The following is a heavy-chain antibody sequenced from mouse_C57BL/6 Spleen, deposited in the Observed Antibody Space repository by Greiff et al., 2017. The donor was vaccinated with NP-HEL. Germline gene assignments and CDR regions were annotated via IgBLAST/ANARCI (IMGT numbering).Heavy chain of an antibody. Sequence: VQLQQSGAELARPGASVKLSCKASGYTFTSYGISWVKQRTGQGLEWIGEIYPRSGNTYYNEKFKGKATLTADKSSSTAYMALRSLTYEDAAVYFCARNGITTVVATQYDFDYWGQGTTLTVSS. CDR2: IYPRSGNT. CDR1: GYTFTSYG. J-gene: IGHJ2*01. CDR3: ARNGITTVVATQYDFDY. V-gene: IGHV1-81*01. D-gene: IGHD1-1*01.